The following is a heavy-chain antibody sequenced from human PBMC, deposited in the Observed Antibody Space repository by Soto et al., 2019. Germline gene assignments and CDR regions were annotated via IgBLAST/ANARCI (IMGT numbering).Heavy chain of an antibody. D-gene: IGHD5-12*01. J-gene: IGHJ3*02. CDR1: GGTFSSYA. CDR2: IIPIFGTA. CDR3: ARADRRWLQTDAFDI. V-gene: IGHV1-69*13. Sequence: SVKVSCNASGGTFSSYAISWVRQAPGQGLEWMGGIIPIFGTANYAQKFQGRVTITADESTSTAYMELSSLRSEDTAVYYCARADRRWLQTDAFDIWGQGTMVTVSS.